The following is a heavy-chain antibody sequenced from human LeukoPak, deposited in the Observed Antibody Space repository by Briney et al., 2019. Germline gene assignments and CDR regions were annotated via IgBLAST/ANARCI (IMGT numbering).Heavy chain of an antibody. CDR2: ISTDGRST. D-gene: IGHD1-26*01. CDR1: GFTFSSYW. V-gene: IGHV3-74*01. CDR3: AKDQAGGTYYSNYYYYGLDV. Sequence: GGSLRLSCAASGFTFSSYWMHWVRQAPGKGLVWVSRISTDGRSTNYADSVKGRFTISRDNSKNTLYLQINSLRAEDTAVYYCAKDQAGGTYYSNYYYYGLDVWGQGTTVTVSS. J-gene: IGHJ6*02.